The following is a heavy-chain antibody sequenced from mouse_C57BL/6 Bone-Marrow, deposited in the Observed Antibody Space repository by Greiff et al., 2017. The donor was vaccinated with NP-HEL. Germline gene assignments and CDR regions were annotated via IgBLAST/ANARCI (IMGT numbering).Heavy chain of an antibody. V-gene: IGHV1-15*01. CDR3: TRGYGSSYVPYYYAMDY. Sequence: QVQLQQSGAELVRPGASVTLSCKASGYTFTDYEMHWVKQTPVHGLEWIGAIDPETGGTAYNQKFKGKAILTADKSSSTAYMELRSLTSDDSAVYYCTRGYGSSYVPYYYAMDYWGQGTSVTVSS. J-gene: IGHJ4*01. D-gene: IGHD1-1*01. CDR2: IDPETGGT. CDR1: GYTFTDYE.